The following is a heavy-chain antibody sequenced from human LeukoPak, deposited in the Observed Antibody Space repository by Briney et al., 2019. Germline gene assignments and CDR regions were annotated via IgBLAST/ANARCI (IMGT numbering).Heavy chain of an antibody. CDR3: AARGALTGDYAVDI. D-gene: IGHD7-27*01. CDR1: DDSMSSSAYY. V-gene: IGHV4-61*02. Sequence: SETLSLTCSVSDDSMSSSAYYWTWLRQPAGKGLEWIGRISFTGSTNYNPSLKSRVTMSVDTSKSQFSLKLSSVTAADTAVYYCAARGALTGDYAVDIWGQGTMVTVSS. CDR2: ISFTGST. J-gene: IGHJ3*02.